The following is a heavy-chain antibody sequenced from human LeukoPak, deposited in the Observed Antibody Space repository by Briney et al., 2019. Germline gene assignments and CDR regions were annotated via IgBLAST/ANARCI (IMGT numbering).Heavy chain of an antibody. V-gene: IGHV3-21*01. J-gene: IGHJ4*02. CDR1: GFTVSTNY. D-gene: IGHD3-10*01. CDR3: ARDAPGSGSPPY. Sequence: GGSLRLSCAASGFTVSTNYMSWGREAPGKGLEWVSSISSSSSYIYYAASVKGRFTISRDNAKNSLYLQMNSPRAEDTAVYYCARDAPGSGSPPYWGQGTLVTVSS. CDR2: ISSSSSYI.